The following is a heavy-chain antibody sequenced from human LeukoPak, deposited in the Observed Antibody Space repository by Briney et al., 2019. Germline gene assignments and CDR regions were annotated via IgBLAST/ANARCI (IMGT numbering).Heavy chain of an antibody. CDR1: GFTFSSYE. CDR2: ISGSGTTI. CDR3: ARSVQGQSC. J-gene: IGHJ1*01. Sequence: GGSLRLSCVASGFTFSSYEMNWLRQSPGKGLEWVSYISGSGTTIYYADSVKGRFTISRDNAKNSLYLQMNSLRAEDTAIYYCARSVQGQSCWGQGALVTV. D-gene: IGHD6-19*01. V-gene: IGHV3-48*03.